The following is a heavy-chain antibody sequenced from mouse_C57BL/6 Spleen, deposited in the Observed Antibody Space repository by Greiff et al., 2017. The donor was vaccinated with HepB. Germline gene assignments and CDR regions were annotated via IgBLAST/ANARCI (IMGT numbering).Heavy chain of an antibody. CDR3: ARDLLTGGY. V-gene: IGHV3-6*01. CDR1: GYSITSGYY. CDR2: ISYDGSN. J-gene: IGHJ2*01. Sequence: EVQLQESGPGLVKPSQSLSLTCSVTGYSITSGYYWNWIRQFPGNKLEWMGYISYDGSNNYNPSLKNRISITRDTSKNQFFLKLNSVTTEDTATYYCARDLLTGGYWGQGTTLTVSS. D-gene: IGHD4-1*01.